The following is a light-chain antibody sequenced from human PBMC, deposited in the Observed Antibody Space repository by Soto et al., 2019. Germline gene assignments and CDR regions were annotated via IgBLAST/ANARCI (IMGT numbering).Light chain of an antibody. CDR1: SSNIGSNT. V-gene: IGLV1-44*01. Sequence: QLVLTQPTSASGTPGQMVTISCSGSSSNIGSNTVNWYQQLPGMAPKLLIYNNSQRPSGVPDRFSGSKSGTSASLAISGLQSEDEADYYCAAWDDSLRGLEFGGGTKLTVL. J-gene: IGLJ2*01. CDR2: NNS. CDR3: AAWDDSLRGLE.